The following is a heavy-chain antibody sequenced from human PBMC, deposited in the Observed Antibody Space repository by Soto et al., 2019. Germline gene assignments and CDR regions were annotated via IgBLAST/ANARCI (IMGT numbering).Heavy chain of an antibody. J-gene: IGHJ4*02. D-gene: IGHD2-2*01. V-gene: IGHV3-23*01. Sequence: EVQLLESGGGLVQPGGSLRLSCAASGITISNYPMSWVRQAPGKGLDWVSGISGGGDRTYYADSAKGRFTISKDISRNPLSLQLDTLGVEGAAVFFCLKAKGVYPATAPTGGEGPLVTFS. CDR2: ISGGGDRT. CDR3: LKAKGVYPATAPT. CDR1: GITISNYP.